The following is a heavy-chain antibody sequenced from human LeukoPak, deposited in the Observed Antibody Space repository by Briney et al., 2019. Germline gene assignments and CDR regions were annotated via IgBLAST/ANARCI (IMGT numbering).Heavy chain of an antibody. CDR1: GYTFTTYG. V-gene: IGHV1-18*01. CDR2: ISAYNGNT. CDR3: ARDGNYDIRTNADY. J-gene: IGHJ4*02. Sequence: ASVKVSCTASGYTFTTYGISWVRQAPGQGLEWMAWISAYNGNTHYAQKLQGRVTMTTDTSTSTAYMDLRSLRSDDTAVYYCARDGNYDIRTNADYWGQGTLVTVSS. D-gene: IGHD1-7*01.